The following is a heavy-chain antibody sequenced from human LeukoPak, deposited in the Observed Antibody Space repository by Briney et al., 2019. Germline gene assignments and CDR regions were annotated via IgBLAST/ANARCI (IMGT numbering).Heavy chain of an antibody. CDR3: ARDIAISQFDY. J-gene: IGHJ4*02. CDR2: ISCYNGRT. V-gene: IGHV1-18*01. Sequence: ASVRASCTASGYAVSTHGISRVRQSAGHGLKWMGWISCYNGRTDYEKKLQGRVTMTTDAYTSIAYMELRGLTSDDTAMDYWARDIAISQFDYWGQGTLVTVSS. CDR1: GYAVSTHG. D-gene: IGHD3-9*01.